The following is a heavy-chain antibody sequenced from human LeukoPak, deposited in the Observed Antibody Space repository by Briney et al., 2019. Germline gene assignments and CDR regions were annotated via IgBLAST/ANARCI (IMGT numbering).Heavy chain of an antibody. D-gene: IGHD2-15*01. CDR3: APRSYCSGGSCFDF. V-gene: IGHV3-23*01. CDR2: ISGSGGST. CDR1: GFTFSSYA. Sequence: PGGFLRLSCAASGFTFSSYAMSWVRQAPGKGLEWVSAISGSGGSTYYADSVKGRFTISRDNSKNTLYLQMNSLRAEDTAVYYCAPRSYCSGGSCFDFWGQGTLVNVSS. J-gene: IGHJ5*01.